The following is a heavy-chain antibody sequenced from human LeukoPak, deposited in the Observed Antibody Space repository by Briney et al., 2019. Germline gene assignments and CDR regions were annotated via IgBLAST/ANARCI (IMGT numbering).Heavy chain of an antibody. CDR1: GFTFSSYG. Sequence: GRSLRLSCAASGFTFSSYGMHWVRQAPGKGLEWVAVISYDGSNKYYADSVKGRFTISRDNAKNTLYLQMNSLRAEDTAVYYCARDLTSGYGMDVWGQGTTVTVSS. D-gene: IGHD3-9*01. J-gene: IGHJ6*02. CDR3: ARDLTSGYGMDV. V-gene: IGHV3-30*03. CDR2: ISYDGSNK.